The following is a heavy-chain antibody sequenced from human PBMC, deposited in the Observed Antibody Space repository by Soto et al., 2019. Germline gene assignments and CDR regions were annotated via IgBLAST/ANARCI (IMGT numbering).Heavy chain of an antibody. CDR3: ARDLGYGGNSYFDY. CDR1: GGSIRSGDYY. Sequence: PSETLSLTCTVSGGSIRSGDYYWSWIRKPPGKGLEWIGYIYYSGSTYYNPSLKSRVTISVDTSKNQFSLKLSSVTAADTAVYYCARDLGYGGNSYFDYWGQGTLVTVSS. CDR2: IYYSGST. J-gene: IGHJ4*02. V-gene: IGHV4-30-4*01. D-gene: IGHD4-17*01.